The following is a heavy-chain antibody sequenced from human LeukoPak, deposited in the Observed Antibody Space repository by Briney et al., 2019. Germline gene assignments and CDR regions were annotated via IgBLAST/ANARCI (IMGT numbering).Heavy chain of an antibody. J-gene: IGHJ4*02. CDR3: AKIEGSSSYYFDY. CDR2: ISYDGGST. CDR1: GFTFSSDW. D-gene: IGHD6-6*01. Sequence: PGGSLRLSCASSGFTFSSDWMYWVRQAPGKGLEWMAIISYDGGSTSYADSVKGRFTISRDNSKNTLYLQMSSLRTEDTAVYYCAKIEGSSSYYFDYWGQGTLVTVSS. V-gene: IGHV3-30*18.